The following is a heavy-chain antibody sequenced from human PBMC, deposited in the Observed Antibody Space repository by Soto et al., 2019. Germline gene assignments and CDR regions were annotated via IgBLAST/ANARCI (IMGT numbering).Heavy chain of an antibody. CDR1: GGSIISGGYY. D-gene: IGHD6-6*01. CDR2: IYYSGST. J-gene: IGHJ4*02. V-gene: IGHV4-31*03. Sequence: TLSLTCTVSGGSIISGGYYCSWILQHPGKGLEWIGYIYYSGSTYYNPSLKSRVTISVDTSKNQFSLKLSSVTAADTAVYYCARMYSSSRAHDYWGQGTLVTVSS. CDR3: ARMYSSSRAHDY.